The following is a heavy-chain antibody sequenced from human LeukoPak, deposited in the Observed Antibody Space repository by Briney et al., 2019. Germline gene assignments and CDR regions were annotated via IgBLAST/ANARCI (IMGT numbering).Heavy chain of an antibody. V-gene: IGHV1-2*02. CDR1: GYTFTGYY. J-gene: IGHJ4*02. D-gene: IGHD2-2*01. CDR3: ARVDFPGSTSLNLGY. CDR2: INPNSGGT. Sequence: ASAKVSCKASGYTFTGYYMHWVRQPPGQGLEWMGWINPNSGGTNYAQKFQGRVTMTRDTSISTAYMELSRLRSDDTAVYYCARVDFPGSTSLNLGYWGQGTLVTVSS.